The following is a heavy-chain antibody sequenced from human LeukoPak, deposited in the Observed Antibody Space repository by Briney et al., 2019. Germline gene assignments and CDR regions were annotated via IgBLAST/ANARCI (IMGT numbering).Heavy chain of an antibody. CDR2: VYYSGST. J-gene: IGHJ4*02. Sequence: SETLSLTCIVSGGSISTTTSYWSWIRQPPGKGLEWIGYVYYSGSTEYNPSLRSRVTISLEMSKHQFSLNLTSVTAADTAVYYCASNTGTVFDYWGQGALVTVSS. V-gene: IGHV4-61*01. CDR1: GGSISTTTSY. D-gene: IGHD7-27*01. CDR3: ASNTGTVFDY.